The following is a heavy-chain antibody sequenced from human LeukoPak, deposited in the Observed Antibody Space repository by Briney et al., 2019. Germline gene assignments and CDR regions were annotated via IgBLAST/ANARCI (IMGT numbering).Heavy chain of an antibody. Sequence: VGSLSLSCAASGFAFSSYSMNWVCQAPGRGLGWVSAICSISGDIYYAGSVKGRFTISRDHAKNSSYLQRNSLRAEHTALYYCARSVKLPGIAAPGILGEDYWGQRTLVTVSS. J-gene: IGHJ4*02. D-gene: IGHD6-13*01. CDR2: ICSISGDI. CDR3: ARSVKLPGIAAPGILGEDY. V-gene: IGHV3-21*01. CDR1: GFAFSSYS.